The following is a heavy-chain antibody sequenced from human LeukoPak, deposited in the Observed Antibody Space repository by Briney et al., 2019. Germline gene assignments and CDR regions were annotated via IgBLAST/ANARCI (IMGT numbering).Heavy chain of an antibody. Sequence: PGGSLRLSCAASGFTFSSYAMSWVRLAPGKGLECISGFSGSGGSTYYADSVKGRFTISRDNSKNTLYLQMNSLRAEDTAVYFCAKDTEDIVVVVAAIADHWGQGTLVTVSS. CDR2: FSGSGGST. J-gene: IGHJ4*02. CDR3: AKDTEDIVVVVAAIADH. D-gene: IGHD2-15*01. CDR1: GFTFSSYA. V-gene: IGHV3-23*01.